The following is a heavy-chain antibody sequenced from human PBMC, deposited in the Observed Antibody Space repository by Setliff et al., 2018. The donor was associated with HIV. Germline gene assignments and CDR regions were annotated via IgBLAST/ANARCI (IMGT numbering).Heavy chain of an antibody. Sequence: PSETLSLTCAVSGYSISSGFYWGWIRQPPGKGLEWIGTIYHSGSTYYNPSLKSRVTISVDTSKNQFSLILDSVTAADTAVYYCARRFGRALPDWGQGTLVTVSS. J-gene: IGHJ4*02. CDR2: IYHSGST. V-gene: IGHV4-38-2*01. CDR1: GYSISSGFY. D-gene: IGHD3-16*01. CDR3: ARRFGRALPD.